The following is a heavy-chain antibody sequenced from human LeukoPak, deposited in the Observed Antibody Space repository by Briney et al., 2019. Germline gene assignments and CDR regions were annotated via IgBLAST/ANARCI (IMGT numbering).Heavy chain of an antibody. CDR2: ISAYNGNT. Sequence: APVKVSCKASGSTFTSYGISWVRQAPGQGLEWMGWISAYNGNTNYAQKLQGRVTMTTDTSTSTAYMELRSLRSDDTAVYYCATYSGYPITRDYWGQGTLVTVSS. V-gene: IGHV1-18*01. CDR3: ATYSGYPITRDY. J-gene: IGHJ4*02. D-gene: IGHD5-12*01. CDR1: GSTFTSYG.